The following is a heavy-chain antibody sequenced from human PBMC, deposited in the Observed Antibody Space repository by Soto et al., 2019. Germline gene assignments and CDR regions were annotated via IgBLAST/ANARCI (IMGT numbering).Heavy chain of an antibody. V-gene: IGHV3-48*03. CDR2: IHPGGQTI. CDR1: GFTFSSSE. CDR3: VRATYFSDSSGYTRCFDF. D-gene: IGHD3-22*01. Sequence: GSLRLSCAASGFTFSSSEMYWVRQAPGKGLEWISYIHPGGQTIFYAESVKGRFTISRDNAKHSVYLQMNSLRAEDTAVYYCVRATYFSDSSGYTRCFDFWGQGTLVTVSS. J-gene: IGHJ4*02.